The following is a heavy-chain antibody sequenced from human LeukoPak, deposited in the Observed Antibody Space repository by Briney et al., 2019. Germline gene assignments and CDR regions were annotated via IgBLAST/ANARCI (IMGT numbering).Heavy chain of an antibody. CDR1: GFTFSSYS. V-gene: IGHV3-21*01. J-gene: IGHJ6*02. CDR2: ISSSSSYI. D-gene: IGHD3-3*01. CDR3: ASAYYDFWSGFVVMEGGMDV. Sequence: PGGSLRLSCAAPGFTFSSYSMNWVRQAPGKGLEWVSSISSSSSYIYYADSVKGRFAISRDNAKNSLYLQMNSLRAEDTAVYYCASAYYDFWSGFVVMEGGMDVWGQGTTVTVSS.